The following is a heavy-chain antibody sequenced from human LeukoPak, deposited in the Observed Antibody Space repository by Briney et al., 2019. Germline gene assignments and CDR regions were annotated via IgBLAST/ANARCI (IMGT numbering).Heavy chain of an antibody. V-gene: IGHV3-33*01. CDR2: IWYDGNNK. J-gene: IGHJ3*02. CDR3: ARDRSYGSGYYYKNDAFYI. CDR1: GFTFSSYG. D-gene: IGHD3-10*01. Sequence: AGGSLRLSCAASGFTFSSYGMDWGRQAPGKGLGGGGVIWYDGNNKYYAVSVKRPFTISSDNSKNTLYLQMNTLRAEDTAVYSFARDRSYGSGYYYKNDAFYIWGQGTMVTVSS.